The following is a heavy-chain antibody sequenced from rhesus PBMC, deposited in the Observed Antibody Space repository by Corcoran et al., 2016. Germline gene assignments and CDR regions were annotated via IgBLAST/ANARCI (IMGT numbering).Heavy chain of an antibody. V-gene: IGHV4-169*02. Sequence: QLQLQESGPGLVKPSETLSVTCAVSGGSISSSYWRWSRQAPGEGREWIGYIVVRGRSTTHNPPHKSRGTLSGDTAKNQFYMKLSSVAAADTAVYYCGRDPDGYFDYWGQGVLVTVSS. J-gene: IGHJ4*01. CDR3: GRDPDGYFDY. CDR1: GGSISSSY. CDR2: IVVRGRST.